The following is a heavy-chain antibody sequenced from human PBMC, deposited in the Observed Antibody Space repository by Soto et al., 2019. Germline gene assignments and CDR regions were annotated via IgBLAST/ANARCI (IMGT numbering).Heavy chain of an antibody. CDR2: IFYSGIT. J-gene: IGHJ5*02. CDR3: ARHREFCSGGTCYPYNWFDP. V-gene: IGHV4-59*08. CDR1: GGSISSYY. D-gene: IGHD2-15*01. Sequence: DTLSLTCTVSGGSISSYYWSWIRQPPGKGLEWIAYIFYSGITHYNPSLKSRVTISADTSKNQVSLKLISVTAADTAVYYCARHREFCSGGTCYPYNWFDPWGQGTLVTVS.